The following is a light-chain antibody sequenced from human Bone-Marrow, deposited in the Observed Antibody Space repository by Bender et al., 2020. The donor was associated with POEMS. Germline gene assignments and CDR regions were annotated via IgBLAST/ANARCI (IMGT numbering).Light chain of an antibody. CDR2: EVN. CDR1: SSDVGKHNL. J-gene: IGLJ1*01. Sequence: QSALTQPASVSGSPGQSITISCTGTSSDVGKHNLVSWYQQIPGKAPKLMMYEVNKRPSGVSDRFSGSKSGNTASLTISGLQAEDEADYYCCSYEGVGVFGTGNKVTGL. CDR3: CSYEGVGV. V-gene: IGLV2-23*02.